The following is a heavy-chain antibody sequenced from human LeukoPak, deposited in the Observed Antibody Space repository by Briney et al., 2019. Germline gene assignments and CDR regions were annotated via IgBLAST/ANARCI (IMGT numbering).Heavy chain of an antibody. Sequence: GSLRLSCAASGFTFSDYYMSWIRQAPGKGLEWVSYISSSSSYTNYADSVKGRFTISRDNAKNSLYLQMNSLRAEDTAVYYCARTTVTTNYFDYWGQGTLVTVSS. CDR3: ARTTVTTNYFDY. J-gene: IGHJ4*02. D-gene: IGHD4-17*01. V-gene: IGHV3-11*03. CDR1: GFTFSDYY. CDR2: ISSSSSYT.